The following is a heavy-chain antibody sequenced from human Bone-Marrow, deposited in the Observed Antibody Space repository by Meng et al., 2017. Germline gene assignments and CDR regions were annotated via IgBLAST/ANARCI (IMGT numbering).Heavy chain of an antibody. CDR2: IYHSGST. J-gene: IGHJ4*02. CDR1: RGSISSSNW. CDR3: ARRITIFGDIITDYFDY. V-gene: IGHV4-4*02. Sequence: QVQLQESGLGLVKPSVTLPLTCPVSRGSISSSNWWKWVRQSPGKGLEWLGEIYHSGSTNYNPSLESRVTISVDKSKNKFSLKLSSVTAADTALYYCARRITIFGDIITDYFDYWGQGTLVTVSS. D-gene: IGHD3-3*01.